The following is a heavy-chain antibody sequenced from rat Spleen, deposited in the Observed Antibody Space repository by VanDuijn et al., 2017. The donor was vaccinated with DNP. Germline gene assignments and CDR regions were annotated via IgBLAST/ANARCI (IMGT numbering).Heavy chain of an antibody. V-gene: IGHV3-1*01. CDR1: GYSITSNY. Sequence: EVQLQESGPGLVKPSQSLSLTCSVPGYSITSNYWGWTRKFPGNKMEYIGHISYSGSTNYNPSLKSRFSITRDTSKNQFFLQLNSVTTEDTATYYCARWSRYFDYWGQGVMVTVSS. CDR3: ARWSRYFDY. J-gene: IGHJ2*01. CDR2: ISYSGST.